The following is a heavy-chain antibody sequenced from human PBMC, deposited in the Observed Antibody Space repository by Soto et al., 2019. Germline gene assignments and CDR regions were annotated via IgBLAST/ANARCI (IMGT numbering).Heavy chain of an antibody. CDR2: IKEDGSER. CDR1: GFSFSAFW. CDR3: ARDAVLAARPKSWWRLENNYYYMDV. J-gene: IGHJ6*03. V-gene: IGHV3-7*01. Sequence: EVQLVESGGDLVQSGGSLRLSCAASGFSFSAFWMTWVRLAPGKGLEWVANIKEDGSERYYVDSVKGRFTISRDNAKNSMYLQMNRLRVEDTAVYYCARDAVLAARPKSWWRLENNYYYMDVWGKGTTVTVSS. D-gene: IGHD6-6*01.